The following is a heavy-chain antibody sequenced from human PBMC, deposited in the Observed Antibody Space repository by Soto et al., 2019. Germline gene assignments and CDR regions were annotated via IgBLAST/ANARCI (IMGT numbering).Heavy chain of an antibody. Sequence: VKVSCKASGYTFTGFHMHWVRQAPGQGLEWMGWINPNSGGTNYAQKFQGRVTMTRVTAISTAYMALSRLISDAPAAYYCARDLYKNADSSSSAYYYSYYGMDVWGQGTTVTVSS. CDR2: INPNSGGT. CDR1: GYTFTGFH. CDR3: ARDLYKNADSSSSAYYYSYYGMDV. V-gene: IGHV1-2*02. D-gene: IGHD6-6*01. J-gene: IGHJ6*02.